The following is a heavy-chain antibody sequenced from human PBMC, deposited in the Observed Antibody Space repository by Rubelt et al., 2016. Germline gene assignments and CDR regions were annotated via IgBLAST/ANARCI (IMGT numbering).Heavy chain of an antibody. V-gene: IGHV3-NL1*01. D-gene: IGHD4-17*01. CDR1: GFTFSSYA. CDR3: AGDYGGNY. Sequence: QVHLVESGGGVVQPGRSLRLSCAASGFTFSSYAMHWVRQAPGKGLEWVSVIYSDGSTYYADSVKGRFTISRHNSKNTLYLEMNSLRTEDTAVYYCAGDYGGNYWGQGTLVTVSS. CDR2: IYSDGST. J-gene: IGHJ4*02.